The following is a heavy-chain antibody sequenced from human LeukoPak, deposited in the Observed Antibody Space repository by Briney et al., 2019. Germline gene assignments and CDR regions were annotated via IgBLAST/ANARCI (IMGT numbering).Heavy chain of an antibody. Sequence: GESLKISCKGSGYSFTSYWIGWVRQMPGKGLEWMGIIYPGDSDTRYSPSFQGQVTISADKSISTAYLQWSSLKASDTAMYCCARGYCSGGSCYGFDYWGQGTLVTVSS. V-gene: IGHV5-51*01. CDR1: GYSFTSYW. D-gene: IGHD2-15*01. CDR2: IYPGDSDT. J-gene: IGHJ4*02. CDR3: ARGYCSGGSCYGFDY.